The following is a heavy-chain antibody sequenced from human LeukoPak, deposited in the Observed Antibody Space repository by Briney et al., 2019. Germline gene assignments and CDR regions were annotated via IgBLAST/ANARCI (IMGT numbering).Heavy chain of an antibody. D-gene: IGHD1-26*01. CDR3: ARQVSGGSKRYSGSYYLFPDYFDY. V-gene: IGHV4-4*07. CDR1: GGSISSYY. CDR2: IYTSGST. Sequence: PSETLSLTCTVSGGSISSYYWSWIRQPAGKGLEWIGRIYTSGSTNYNPSLKSRVTMSVDTSKNQFSLKLSSVTAADTAVYYCARQVSGGSKRYSGSYYLFPDYFDYWGQGTLVTVSS. J-gene: IGHJ4*02.